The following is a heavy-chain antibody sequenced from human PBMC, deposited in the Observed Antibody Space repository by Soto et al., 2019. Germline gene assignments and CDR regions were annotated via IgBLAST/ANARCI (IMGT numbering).Heavy chain of an antibody. CDR3: ARAPYGSGTKPYYFDY. J-gene: IGHJ4*02. Sequence: QVQLQESGPGLVKPSETLSLTCTVSGGSISSYYWSWIRQPPGKGLEWIGFSYNSGSTNYNPSLKSRVTISMDTSRNQFSLILSSVTAADTAVYYCARAPYGSGTKPYYFDYWGQGTLVTVSS. D-gene: IGHD3-10*01. V-gene: IGHV4-59*01. CDR2: SYNSGST. CDR1: GGSISSYY.